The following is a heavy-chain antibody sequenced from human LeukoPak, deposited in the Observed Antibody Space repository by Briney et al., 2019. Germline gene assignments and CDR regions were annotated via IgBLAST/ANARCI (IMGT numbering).Heavy chain of an antibody. Sequence: SVKVSCTASGGTFSSYAISWVRQAPGQGLEWMGGIIPIFGTANYAQKFQGRVTITADESTSTAYMELSSLRSEDTAVYYCARAFESYYYDSSGYYFDYWGQGTLVTVSS. J-gene: IGHJ4*02. CDR3: ARAFESYYYDSSGYYFDY. CDR1: GGTFSSYA. CDR2: IIPIFGTA. V-gene: IGHV1-69*01. D-gene: IGHD3-22*01.